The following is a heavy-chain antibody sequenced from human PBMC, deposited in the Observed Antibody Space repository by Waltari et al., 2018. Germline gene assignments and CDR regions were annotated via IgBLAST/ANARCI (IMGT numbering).Heavy chain of an antibody. J-gene: IGHJ4*02. V-gene: IGHV3-66*02. CDR3: ARDGDYYGSGSYDY. CDR2: IYSGGST. D-gene: IGHD3-10*01. Sequence: EVQLVESGGGLVQPGGSLRLSCAASGFPVSRNYMTWVRQAPGKGLEWVSVIYSGGSTYYADSVKGRFTISRDNSKNTLYLQMNSLRAEDTAVYYCARDGDYYGSGSYDYWGQGTLVTVSS. CDR1: GFPVSRNY.